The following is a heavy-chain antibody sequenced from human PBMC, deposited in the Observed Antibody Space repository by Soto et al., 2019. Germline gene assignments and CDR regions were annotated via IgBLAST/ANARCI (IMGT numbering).Heavy chain of an antibody. Sequence: EVQLLESGRGLVRPGGSLRLSCAASGFSFTNYAMSWVRQAPGKGLEWLSAISVSGETTYYADSVRGRFTISRDNSRATVFLQMSNLSAEDTALYYCAKEQWLIQGHFDYWGQGILVTVFS. CDR3: AKEQWLIQGHFDY. CDR2: ISVSGETT. J-gene: IGHJ4*02. D-gene: IGHD5-18*01. CDR1: GFSFTNYA. V-gene: IGHV3-23*01.